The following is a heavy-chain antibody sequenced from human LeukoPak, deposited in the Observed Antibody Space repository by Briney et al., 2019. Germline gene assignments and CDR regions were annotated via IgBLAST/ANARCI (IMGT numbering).Heavy chain of an antibody. CDR2: ISGSGGST. D-gene: IGHD6-19*01. CDR1: GVTFSSYA. V-gene: IGHV3-23*01. Sequence: GGSLRLSCTASGVTFSSYAMSWVRQAPGKGLEWVSAISGSGGSTYYADSVKGRFTISRDNSKNTLYLQMNSLRAEDTAVYYCAKVGGIAVAGRFDYWGQGTLVTVSS. J-gene: IGHJ4*02. CDR3: AKVGGIAVAGRFDY.